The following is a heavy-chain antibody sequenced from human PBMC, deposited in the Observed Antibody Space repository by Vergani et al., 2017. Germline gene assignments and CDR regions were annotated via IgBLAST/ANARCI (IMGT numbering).Heavy chain of an antibody. D-gene: IGHD3-22*01. CDR2: INTNTGNP. CDR1: GGTFSSYA. CDR3: ARGDSITMIESPFDD. Sequence: QVQLVQSGAEVKKPGSSVKVSCKASGGTFSSYALNWVRQAPGQGLEWMGWINTNTGNPTYAQGFTGRFVFSLDTSVSTAYLQISSLKAEDTAVYYCARGDSITMIESPFDDWGQGTLVTVSS. J-gene: IGHJ4*02. V-gene: IGHV7-4-1*02.